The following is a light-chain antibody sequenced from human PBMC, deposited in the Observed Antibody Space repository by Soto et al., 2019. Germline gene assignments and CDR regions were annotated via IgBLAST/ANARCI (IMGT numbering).Light chain of an antibody. CDR1: QGISNY. CDR3: QKYNGAPRA. Sequence: DIQMTQSPSSLSASVGDRVTITCRASQGISNYLAWYQQKPGRVPKLLIYAASTLQSGVPSRFSGSGSGADFTLTISSLQAEDVATYYCQKYNGAPRAFGQGTKVEIK. J-gene: IGKJ1*01. CDR2: AAS. V-gene: IGKV1-27*01.